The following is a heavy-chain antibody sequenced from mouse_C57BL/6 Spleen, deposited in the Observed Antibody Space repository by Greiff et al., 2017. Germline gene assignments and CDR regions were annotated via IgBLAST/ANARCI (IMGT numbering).Heavy chain of an antibody. CDR1: GYTFTSYW. V-gene: IGHV1-55*01. Sequence: QVQLQQPGAELVKPGASVKMSCKASGYTFTSYWITWVKQRPGQGLEWIGDIYPGSGSTNYNEKFKSKATLTVDTSSSTADMQLSSLTSEDSAVYYCARSDYDGGRLDYWGQGTTLTVSS. CDR2: IYPGSGST. D-gene: IGHD2-4*01. CDR3: ARSDYDGGRLDY. J-gene: IGHJ2*01.